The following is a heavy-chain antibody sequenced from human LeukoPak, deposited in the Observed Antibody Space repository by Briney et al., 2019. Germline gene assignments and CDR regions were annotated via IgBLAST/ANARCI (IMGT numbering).Heavy chain of an antibody. D-gene: IGHD3-22*01. CDR2: IKSKTDGGST. J-gene: IGHJ4*02. CDR1: GFTFSNGW. Sequence: GGSLRLSCAVSGFTFSNGWMSWVRQAPGKGLEWVGRIKSKTDGGSTDYAAPVKGRFTISRDDSKNTLYLQMNSLKTDDTAVYYCTTEYYYDSSGLFDYWGQGTLVTVSS. V-gene: IGHV3-15*01. CDR3: TTEYYYDSSGLFDY.